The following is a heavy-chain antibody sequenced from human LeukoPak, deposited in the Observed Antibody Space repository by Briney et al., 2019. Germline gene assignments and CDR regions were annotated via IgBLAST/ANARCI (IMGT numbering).Heavy chain of an antibody. Sequence: PGGSLRLSCAASGFTFSSYWMSWVRQAPGKGLEWVANIKQDGSEKYYVDSVKGRFTISRDNAKNSLYLQMNSLRAEDTAVYYCARKDSNRMSYYYYGMDVWGQGTTVTVSS. CDR1: GFTFSSYW. CDR2: IKQDGSEK. D-gene: IGHD4-11*01. J-gene: IGHJ6*02. CDR3: ARKDSNRMSYYYYGMDV. V-gene: IGHV3-7*03.